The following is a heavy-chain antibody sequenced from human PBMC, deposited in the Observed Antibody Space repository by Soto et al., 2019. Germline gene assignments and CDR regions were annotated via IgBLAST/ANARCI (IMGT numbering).Heavy chain of an antibody. CDR2: IYTSGST. Sequence: SETLSLTCTVSGGSISSYYWSWIRQPAGKGLEWIGRIYTSGSTNYNPSLKSRVTMSVDTYKNQFSLKLSSVTAADTAVYYCARQVGYDPEDYYYYYGMGVWGQGTTVTVSS. D-gene: IGHD3-16*01. CDR1: GGSISSYY. J-gene: IGHJ6*02. V-gene: IGHV4-4*07. CDR3: ARQVGYDPEDYYYYYGMGV.